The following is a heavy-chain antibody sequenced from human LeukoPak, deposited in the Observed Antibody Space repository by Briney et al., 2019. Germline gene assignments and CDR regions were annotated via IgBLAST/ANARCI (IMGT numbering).Heavy chain of an antibody. Sequence: KPSETLSLTCAVYGGSFSGYYWSWIRQPPGKGLEWIGEINHSGSTNYNPSLKSRVTISVGTSKNQFSLKLSSVTAADTAVYYCASWVPAAPYWGQGTLVTVSS. CDR2: INHSGST. V-gene: IGHV4-34*01. J-gene: IGHJ4*02. CDR1: GGSFSGYY. D-gene: IGHD2-2*01. CDR3: ASWVPAAPY.